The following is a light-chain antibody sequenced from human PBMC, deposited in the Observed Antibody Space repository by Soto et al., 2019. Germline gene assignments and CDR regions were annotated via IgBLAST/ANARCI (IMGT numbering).Light chain of an antibody. Sequence: DIVMTQSPLSLPVTPGEPASISCRSSQSLLHSNGYNYLDWYLQKPGQSPQLLIYLGSNRASGVPDRFSGSGSGTDFTLKISRVEADDVGVYYCMQARGYTFGQGTKLEIK. CDR1: QSLLHSNGYNY. J-gene: IGKJ2*01. CDR3: MQARGYT. V-gene: IGKV2-28*01. CDR2: LGS.